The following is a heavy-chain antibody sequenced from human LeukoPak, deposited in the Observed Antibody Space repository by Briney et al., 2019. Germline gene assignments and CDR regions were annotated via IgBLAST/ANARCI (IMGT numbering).Heavy chain of an antibody. V-gene: IGHV3-53*01. J-gene: IGHJ4*02. CDR1: GFTVTSNY. CDR2: IYSDGST. D-gene: IGHD6-19*01. Sequence: GGSLRLSCAASGFTVTSNYMSWVRQAPGKGLEWVSIIYSDGSTNYADSVKGRFTISRDNARNSLYLQMNNLRAEDTAVYFCASLPWLVRWIYYWGQGTLVTVST. CDR3: ASLPWLVRWIYY.